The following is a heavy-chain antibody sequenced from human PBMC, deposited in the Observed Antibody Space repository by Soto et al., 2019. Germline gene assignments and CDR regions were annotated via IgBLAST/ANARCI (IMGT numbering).Heavy chain of an antibody. CDR3: RNRGTYYYGMDV. D-gene: IGHD3-16*01. Sequence: SETLSLTCAVSSGSISSSNWWSWVRQPPGKGLEWIGEIYHSGSTNYNPSLKSRVTISVDKSKNQFSLKLSSVTAADTAVYYCRNRGTYYYGMDVWGQGTTVTVSS. J-gene: IGHJ6*02. V-gene: IGHV4-4*02. CDR1: SGSISSSNW. CDR2: IYHSGST.